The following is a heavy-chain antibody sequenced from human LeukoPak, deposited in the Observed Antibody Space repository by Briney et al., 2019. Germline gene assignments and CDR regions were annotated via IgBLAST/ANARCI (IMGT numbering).Heavy chain of an antibody. Sequence: GGSLRLSCAASGFTFSSYGMHWVRQAPGKGLEWVAVISYDGSNKYYADSVKGRFTISRDNSKNTLYLQMNSLRAEDTALYYCAKDLGILTGENDYWGQGTLVTVSS. CDR1: GFTFSSYG. V-gene: IGHV3-30*18. J-gene: IGHJ4*02. D-gene: IGHD3-9*01. CDR3: AKDLGILTGENDY. CDR2: ISYDGSNK.